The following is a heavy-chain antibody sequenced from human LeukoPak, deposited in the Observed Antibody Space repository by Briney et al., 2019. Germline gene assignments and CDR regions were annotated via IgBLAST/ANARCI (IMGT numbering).Heavy chain of an antibody. V-gene: IGHV3-30*02. J-gene: IGHJ6*04. CDR1: GVIFTNTG. CDR3: ATGDILLTTPTDV. CDR2: IRFDGSSK. D-gene: IGHD4/OR15-4a*01. Sequence: GGSLRVSCAAPGVIFTNTGMHWVRQAPGKGLERVAFIRFDGSSKYYADSVKGRFTISRDNSKNTLYLQMDSLKSEDTAIYYCATGDILLTTPTDVWGKGTTVTVSS.